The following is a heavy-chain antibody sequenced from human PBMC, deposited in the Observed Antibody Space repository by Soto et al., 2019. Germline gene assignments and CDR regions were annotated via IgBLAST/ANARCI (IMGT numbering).Heavy chain of an antibody. J-gene: IGHJ4*02. CDR2: IWYDGGNK. CDR1: GFTFSSYD. D-gene: IGHD6-19*01. CDR3: ARSFRQWLVDS. Sequence: PGGSLRLSCAASGFTFSSYDMHWFRQAPGKGLEWVGIIWYDGGNKYYADSVKGRFTISRDNSKNTLYLEVNSLRPDDTAVYYCARSFRQWLVDSWGQGALVTVSS. V-gene: IGHV3-33*01.